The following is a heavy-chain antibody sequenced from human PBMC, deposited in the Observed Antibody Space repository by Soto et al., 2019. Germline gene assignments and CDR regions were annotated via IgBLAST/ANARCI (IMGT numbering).Heavy chain of an antibody. CDR2: ISYDESNK. D-gene: IGHD3-3*01. CDR1: GFTFSSYG. V-gene: IGHV3-30*18. CDR3: AKDVKLRFLELSHEPGDYYYYGMDV. Sequence: GGSLRLSCAASGFTFSSYGMHWVRQAPGKXLEWVAVISYDESNKYYADSVKGRFTISRDNSKNTLYLQMYSLRAEDTAVYYCAKDVKLRFLELSHEPGDYYYYGMDVWGQGTTVTVSS. J-gene: IGHJ6*02.